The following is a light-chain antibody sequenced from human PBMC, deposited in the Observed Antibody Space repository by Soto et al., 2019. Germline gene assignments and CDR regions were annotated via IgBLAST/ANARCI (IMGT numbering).Light chain of an antibody. CDR1: RSNIGSDI. J-gene: IGLJ3*02. CDR3: AAWDGSLNGWV. Sequence: QSVLTQPPSASGTPGQRVTISCSGSRSNIGSDIVNWYQQFPGTAPKLLIYSNNQRPSGVPDRFSGSKSGTSASLAISGLQSEDEADYHCAAWDGSLNGWVFGGGTKLTVL. V-gene: IGLV1-44*01. CDR2: SNN.